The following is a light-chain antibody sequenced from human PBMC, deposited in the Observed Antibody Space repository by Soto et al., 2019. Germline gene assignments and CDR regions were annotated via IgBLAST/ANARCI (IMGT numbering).Light chain of an antibody. CDR2: DAS. CDR1: QSLRSS. Sequence: EIVMTQSPATLSLSPGERATLSCRASQSLRSSLAWYQQKPGQTPRLLIYDASTRATDIPARFSASGSGTEFTLAISSVQSEDFAVYYCQQYNYWHRTFGQGTKVEI. V-gene: IGKV3D-15*01. J-gene: IGKJ1*01. CDR3: QQYNYWHRT.